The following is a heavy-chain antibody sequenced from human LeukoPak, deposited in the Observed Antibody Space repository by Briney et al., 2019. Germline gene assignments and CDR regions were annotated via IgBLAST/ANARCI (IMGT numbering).Heavy chain of an antibody. D-gene: IGHD6-19*01. CDR2: ISWNSGSI. CDR1: GFTFDDYA. J-gene: IGHJ3*02. V-gene: IGHV3-9*03. Sequence: GGSLRLSCAASGFTFDDYAMHWVRQAPGKGLEWVSGISWNSGSIGYADSVKGRFTISRDNAKNSLYLQMNSLRAEDMALYYCAKDIGSSGNDAFDIWGQGTMVTVSS. CDR3: AKDIGSSGNDAFDI.